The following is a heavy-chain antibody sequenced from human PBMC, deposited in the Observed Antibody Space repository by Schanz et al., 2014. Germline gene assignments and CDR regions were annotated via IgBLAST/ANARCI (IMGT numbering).Heavy chain of an antibody. CDR3: AGTYCSSTSCYTGYYYMDV. J-gene: IGHJ6*03. Sequence: QVQLVQSEAEVKKPGSSVKVSCKASGGTFSSYTISWVRQAPGQGLEWMGRIIPILGIANYAQNFQGRVTITADKSTSTAYMELTSLRSEDTAVYYCAGTYCSSTSCYTGYYYMDVRGKGTTVTVSS. D-gene: IGHD2-2*02. CDR2: IIPILGIA. CDR1: GGTFSSYT. V-gene: IGHV1-69*02.